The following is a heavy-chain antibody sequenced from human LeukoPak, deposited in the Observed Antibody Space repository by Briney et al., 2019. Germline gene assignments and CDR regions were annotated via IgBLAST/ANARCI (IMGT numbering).Heavy chain of an antibody. Sequence: VKVSFKASGYTFTGYYMHWVRQAPGQGLEWMGWINPNSGGTNYAQKFQGRVTMTRDTSISTAYMELSRLRSDDTAVYYCARVAIVATITGRFDYWGQGTLVTVSS. CDR3: ARVAIVATITGRFDY. CDR1: GYTFTGYY. J-gene: IGHJ4*02. D-gene: IGHD5-12*01. V-gene: IGHV1-2*02. CDR2: INPNSGGT.